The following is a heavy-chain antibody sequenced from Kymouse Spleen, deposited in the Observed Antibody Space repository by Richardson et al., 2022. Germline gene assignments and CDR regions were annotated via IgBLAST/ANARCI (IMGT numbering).Heavy chain of an antibody. V-gene: IGHV4-34*01. CDR1: GGSFSGYY. J-gene: IGHJ5*02. CDR2: INHSGST. Sequence: QVQLQQWGAGLLKPSETLSLTCAVYGGSFSGYYWSWIRQPPGKGLEWIGEINHSGSTNYNPSLKSRVTISVDTSKNQFSLKLSSVTAADTAVYYCARGLLWFGELSGWFDPWGQGTLVTVSS. CDR3: ARGLLWFGELSGWFDP. D-gene: IGHD3-10*01.